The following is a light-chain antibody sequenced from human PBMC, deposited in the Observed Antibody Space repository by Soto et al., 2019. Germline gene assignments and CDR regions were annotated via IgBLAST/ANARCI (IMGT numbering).Light chain of an antibody. V-gene: IGKV3-11*01. J-gene: IGKJ5*01. CDR1: QYVGTR. CDR3: QQRSNWPPEIT. CDR2: YTS. Sequence: EIVLTQSPATLSSSPGETATLSCRASQYVGTRLAWYQHKPGQAPRLLIYYTSNRATGIPARFSGSGSGTDFTLTITRLEPEDSAVYYCQQRSNWPPEITFGQGTRLENK.